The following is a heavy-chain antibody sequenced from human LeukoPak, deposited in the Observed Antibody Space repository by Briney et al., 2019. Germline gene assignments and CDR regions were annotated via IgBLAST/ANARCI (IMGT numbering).Heavy chain of an antibody. J-gene: IGHJ4*02. D-gene: IGHD6-6*01. CDR3: ARMPYSSSSY. CDR1: GGSISSYY. CDR2: INHSGST. V-gene: IGHV4-34*01. Sequence: PSETLSLTCTVSGGSISSYYWSWIRQPPGKGLEWIGEINHSGSTNYNPSLKSRVTISVDTSKNQFSLKLSSVTAADTAVYYCARMPYSSSSYWGQGTLVTVSS.